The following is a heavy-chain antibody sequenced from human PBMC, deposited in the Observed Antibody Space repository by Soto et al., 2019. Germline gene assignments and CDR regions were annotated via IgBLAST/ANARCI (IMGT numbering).Heavy chain of an antibody. V-gene: IGHV1-3*01. CDR1: GYTFTGYY. CDR3: ARGAHTYGYVFDY. Sequence: GASVKVSCKASGYTFTGYYIHWVRQAPGQSLEWMGWVNAGNGYTKYLQNFQGRVTISSDTSASTAYMELNSLRSEDTAVYYCARGAHTYGYVFDYWGQGTLVTVSS. D-gene: IGHD5-18*01. CDR2: VNAGNGYT. J-gene: IGHJ4*02.